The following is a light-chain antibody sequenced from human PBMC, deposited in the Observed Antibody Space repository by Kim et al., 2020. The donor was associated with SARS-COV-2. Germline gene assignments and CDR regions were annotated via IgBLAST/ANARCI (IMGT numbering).Light chain of an antibody. CDR2: DAS. CDR3: QQYDNLPFD. V-gene: IGKV1-33*01. CDR1: QDISNY. J-gene: IGKJ3*01. Sequence: DIQMTQSPSSLSASVGDRVTITCQASQDISNYLNWYQQKPGKAPKLLIYDASNLETGVPSRFSGSGSGTDFTFTISSLQPEDIATYYCQQYDNLPFDFGPGTKVDIK.